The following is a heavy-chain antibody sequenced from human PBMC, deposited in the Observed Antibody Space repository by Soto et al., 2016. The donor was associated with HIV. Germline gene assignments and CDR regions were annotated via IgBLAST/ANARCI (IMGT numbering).Heavy chain of an antibody. J-gene: IGHJ6*03. CDR1: GFTFSSYT. V-gene: IGHV3-21*01. Sequence: EVQLVESGGGLVKPGGSLRLSCAASGFTFSSYTVNWVRQAPGRGLEWVSSISSTSNYIYYADSVKGRFTISRDNAKNSLYLQMNSLRAEDTAVYYCAVTCYDFWSGYPWGKGTTVTVS. CDR3: AVTCYDFWSGYP. D-gene: IGHD3-3*01. CDR2: ISSTSNYI.